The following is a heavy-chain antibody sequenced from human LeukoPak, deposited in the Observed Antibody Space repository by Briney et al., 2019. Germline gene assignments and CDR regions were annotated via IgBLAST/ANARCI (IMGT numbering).Heavy chain of an antibody. Sequence: PSETLSLTCTVSGDSVSRGSYYWSWIRQPPGKGLEWIGYIYYSGSTNYNPSLKSRVTISVDTSKNQFSLKLNSVTAADTAVYYCARGTYSSSWSYYFDYWGQGTLVTVSS. D-gene: IGHD6-13*01. CDR1: GDSVSRGSYY. J-gene: IGHJ4*02. CDR3: ARGTYSSSWSYYFDY. CDR2: IYYSGST. V-gene: IGHV4-61*01.